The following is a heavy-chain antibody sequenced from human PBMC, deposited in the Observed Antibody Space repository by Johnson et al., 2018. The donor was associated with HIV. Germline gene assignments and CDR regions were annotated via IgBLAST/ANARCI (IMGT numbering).Heavy chain of an antibody. CDR3: ATEGYGSGTYGAFDI. D-gene: IGHD3-10*01. V-gene: IGHV3-66*02. Sequence: VQLVESGGGLVLPGGSLRLSCAASGITVSSNYMTWVRQGQGEGLEWVSVLNSGGGTYYADSVKGRFTIYRDNYKKTLYLQINSLRVEGTAVYYCATEGYGSGTYGAFDIWGQGTKVTVSS. CDR2: LNSGGGT. J-gene: IGHJ3*02. CDR1: GITVSSNY.